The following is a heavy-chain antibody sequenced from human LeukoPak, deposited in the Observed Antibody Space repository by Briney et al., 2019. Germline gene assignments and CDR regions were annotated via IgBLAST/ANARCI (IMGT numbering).Heavy chain of an antibody. CDR2: ISSTSSYI. D-gene: IGHD3-10*01. V-gene: IGHV3-21*01. CDR3: ARDISYGSPW. J-gene: IGHJ4*02. CDR1: GFTFSTYS. Sequence: GGSLRLSCAASGFTFSTYSMNWVRQAPGKGLEWVSSISSTSSYIYYADSVKGRFTISRHNAKKSLYLQMNSLRAEDTAVYYCARDISYGSPWWGQGTLVTVSS.